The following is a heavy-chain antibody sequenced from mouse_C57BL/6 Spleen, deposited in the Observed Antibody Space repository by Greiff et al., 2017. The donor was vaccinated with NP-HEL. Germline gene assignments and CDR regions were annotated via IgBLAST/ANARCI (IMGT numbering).Heavy chain of an antibody. J-gene: IGHJ1*03. CDR3: ASATTVPYWYFDV. CDR1: GYTFTDYN. CDR2: INPNNGGT. D-gene: IGHD1-1*01. V-gene: IGHV1-22*01. Sequence: VQLQQSGPELVKPGASVKMSCKASGYTFTDYNMHWVKQSHGKSLEWIGYINPNNGGTSYNQKFKGKATLTVNKSSSTASMELRSLTSEDSAVDYCASATTVPYWYFDVWGTGTTVTVSS.